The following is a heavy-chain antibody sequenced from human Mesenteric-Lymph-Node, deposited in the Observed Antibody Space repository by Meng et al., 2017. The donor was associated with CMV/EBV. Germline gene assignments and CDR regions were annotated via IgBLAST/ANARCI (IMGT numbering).Heavy chain of an antibody. CDR2: IEGDGNTK. CDR1: GFTFNDYW. J-gene: IGHJ4*02. D-gene: IGHD3-22*01. CDR3: ARAGYYDSSGPDY. Sequence: GGSLRLSCTVSGFTFNDYWMSWVRQAPGKGPEWVADIEGDGNTKYYVDSVKGRFTISRDNAKNSLYLQMNSLRAEDTAVYYCARAGYYDSSGPDYWGQGTLVTVSS. V-gene: IGHV3-7*01.